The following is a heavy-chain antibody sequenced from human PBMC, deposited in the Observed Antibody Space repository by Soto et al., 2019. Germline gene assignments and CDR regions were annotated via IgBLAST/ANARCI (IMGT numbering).Heavy chain of an antibody. D-gene: IGHD6-25*01. Sequence: QLQLQESGPGLVKPSETLSHTCTVSGGSISSSDFYWGWLRQTPGKGLEFIGSMYYSGSTYYNPSLKSRLTISVDTSNNQFTLKLISVTAADTAVYYCAVVDSTGNWFDPWGEGALVTVSS. CDR1: GGSISSSDFY. CDR3: AVVDSTGNWFDP. CDR2: MYYSGST. J-gene: IGHJ5*02. V-gene: IGHV4-39*01.